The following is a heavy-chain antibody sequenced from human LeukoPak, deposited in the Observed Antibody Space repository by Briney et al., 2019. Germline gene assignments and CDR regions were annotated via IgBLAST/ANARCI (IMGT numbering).Heavy chain of an antibody. CDR1: GGTFSSYA. J-gene: IGHJ4*02. V-gene: IGHV1-69*13. CDR2: IIPIFGTA. CDR3: AREPERGYFDY. Sequence: ASVRVSCKASGGTFSSYAISWVRQAPGQGLEWMGGIIPIFGTANYAQKFQGRVTITADESTSTAYMELSSLRSEDTAVYYCAREPERGYFDYWGQGTLVTVSS. D-gene: IGHD3-16*01.